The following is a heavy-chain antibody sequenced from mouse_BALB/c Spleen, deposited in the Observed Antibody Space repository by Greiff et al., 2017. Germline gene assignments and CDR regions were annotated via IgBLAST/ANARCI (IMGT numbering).Heavy chain of an antibody. CDR3: ARDLAWFAY. V-gene: IGHV1-4*01. J-gene: IGHJ3*01. CDR1: GYTFTSYT. Sequence: VMLVESGAELARPGASVKMSCKASGYTFTSYTMHWVKQRPGQGLEWIGYINPSSGYTNYNQKFKDKATLTADKSSSTAYMQLSSLTSEDSAVYYCARDLAWFAYWGQGTLVTVSA. CDR2: INPSSGYT.